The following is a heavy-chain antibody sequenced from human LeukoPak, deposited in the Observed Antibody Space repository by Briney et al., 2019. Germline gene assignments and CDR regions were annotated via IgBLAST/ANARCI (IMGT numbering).Heavy chain of an antibody. D-gene: IGHD4-17*01. V-gene: IGHV3-23*01. CDR1: GFTFSSHA. J-gene: IGHJ5*02. CDR3: AKDCTVKRALNWFGP. Sequence: PGGSLRLSCAASGFTFSSHAMSWVRQAPGKGLEWVSAISADSYYTYYADSVQGRFTISRDNSKNTLYLQMNSLRAEDTALYYCAKDCTVKRALNWFGPWGQGTLVTVSS. CDR2: ISADSYYT.